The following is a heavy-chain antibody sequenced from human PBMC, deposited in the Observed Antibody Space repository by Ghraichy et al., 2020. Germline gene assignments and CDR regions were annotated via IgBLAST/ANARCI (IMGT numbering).Heavy chain of an antibody. CDR1: GGSISSYY. CDR3: ARVPSYGGYLNFDY. Sequence: SETLSLTCTVSGGSISSYYWSWIRQPPGKGLEWIGYIYYSGSTNYNPSLKSRVTISVDTSKNQFSLKLRSVTAADTAVYYCARVPSYGGYLNFDYWGQGTLVTVSS. V-gene: IGHV4-59*01. D-gene: IGHD5-12*01. J-gene: IGHJ4*02. CDR2: IYYSGST.